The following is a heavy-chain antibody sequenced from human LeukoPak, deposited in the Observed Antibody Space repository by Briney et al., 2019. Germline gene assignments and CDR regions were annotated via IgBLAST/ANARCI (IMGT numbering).Heavy chain of an antibody. CDR1: GGSISSYY. CDR2: IYYSGST. J-gene: IGHJ2*01. D-gene: IGHD6-19*01. Sequence: SETLSLTCTVSGGSISSYYWSWIRQPPGKGLEWIGYIYYSGSTNYNPSLKSRVTISVDTSKNQFSLKLSSVTAADTAVYYCARDNGLSYWYFDLWGRGTLVTVSS. CDR3: ARDNGLSYWYFDL. V-gene: IGHV4-59*01.